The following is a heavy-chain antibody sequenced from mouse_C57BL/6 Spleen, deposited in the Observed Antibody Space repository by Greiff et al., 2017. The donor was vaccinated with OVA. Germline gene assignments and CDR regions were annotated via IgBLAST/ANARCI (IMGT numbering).Heavy chain of an antibody. V-gene: IGHV5-4*01. CDR1: GFTFSSYA. CDR3: AREDDYGYAMDY. J-gene: IGHJ4*01. CDR2: ISDGGSYT. D-gene: IGHD2-4*01. Sequence: EVKLVESGGGLVKPGGSLKLSCAASGFTFSSYAMSWVRQTPEKRLEWVATISDGGSYTYYPDNVKGRFTISRDNAKNNLYLQMSHLKSEDTAMYYCAREDDYGYAMDYWGQGTSVTVSS.